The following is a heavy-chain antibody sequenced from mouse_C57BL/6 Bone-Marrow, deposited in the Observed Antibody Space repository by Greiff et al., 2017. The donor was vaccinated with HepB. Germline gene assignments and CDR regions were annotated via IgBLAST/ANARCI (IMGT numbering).Heavy chain of an antibody. J-gene: IGHJ2*01. V-gene: IGHV1-4*01. CDR1: GYTFTSYT. Sequence: QVQLQQSGAELARPGASVKMSCKASGYTFTSYTMHWVKQRPGQGLEWIGYINPSSGYTKYNQKFKDKATLTADKSSSTAYMQLSSLTSEDSAVYYCAREWNWDNFDYWGQGTTLTVSS. CDR2: INPSSGYT. D-gene: IGHD4-1*01. CDR3: AREWNWDNFDY.